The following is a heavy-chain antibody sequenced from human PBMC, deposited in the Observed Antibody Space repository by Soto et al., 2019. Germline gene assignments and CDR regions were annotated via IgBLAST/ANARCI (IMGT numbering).Heavy chain of an antibody. V-gene: IGHV1-18*01. Sequence: QVQLVQSGAEVKKPWASVKVSFKTSGYSFTSYDISWVREAPGQGVEWMGWISAYNGNTNYAQKLQGRVTMTTDTSTSTAYMELRSLRSDDTAVYYCARDFLITGTIDYWGQGTLVTVSS. D-gene: IGHD1-20*01. CDR2: ISAYNGNT. CDR1: GYSFTSYD. CDR3: ARDFLITGTIDY. J-gene: IGHJ4*02.